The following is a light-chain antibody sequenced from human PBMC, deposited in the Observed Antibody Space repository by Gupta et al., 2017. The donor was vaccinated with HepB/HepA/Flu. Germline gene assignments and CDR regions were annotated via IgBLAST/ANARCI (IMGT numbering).Light chain of an antibody. CDR1: QSVSSN. CDR2: GAS. V-gene: IGKV3-15*01. Sequence: EIVMTQSPATLSVSPGERATLSCRASQSVSSNLAWSQHKPGQAPRLLIYGASTRATGIAARFSGSGYGTGVTLTIIIRQLEDFAVYSFQQDKYWHPWTFGQGTKVEIK. J-gene: IGKJ1*01. CDR3: QQDKYWHPWT.